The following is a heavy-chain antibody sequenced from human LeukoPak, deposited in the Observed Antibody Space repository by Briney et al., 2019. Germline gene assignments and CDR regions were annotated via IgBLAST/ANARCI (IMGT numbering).Heavy chain of an antibody. J-gene: IGHJ3*02. Sequence: GGSLRLSCTTSKFNFNSYGMTWVRQAPGKGLELVSSISGSGGSTQYAASVQGRFTISRDNSKNTLYLQMNSLRAEDTAVYYCAKDPNGDYIGTFDIWGQGTMVTVSS. D-gene: IGHD4-17*01. CDR3: AKDPNGDYIGTFDI. CDR2: ISGSGGST. V-gene: IGHV3-23*01. CDR1: KFNFNSYG.